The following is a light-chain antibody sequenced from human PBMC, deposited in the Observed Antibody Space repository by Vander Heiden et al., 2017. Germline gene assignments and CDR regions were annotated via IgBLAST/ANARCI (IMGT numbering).Light chain of an antibody. CDR1: QSISSY. Sequence: EIQMTQSPSSLSASVGDRVTITCRASQSISSYLNWYQQKPGKAPKLLIYAASSLQSGVPPRFSGSGSGTDFTLTISSLQPEDFATYYCQQSYSTLWTFGQGTKVEIK. V-gene: IGKV1-39*01. J-gene: IGKJ1*01. CDR2: AAS. CDR3: QQSYSTLWT.